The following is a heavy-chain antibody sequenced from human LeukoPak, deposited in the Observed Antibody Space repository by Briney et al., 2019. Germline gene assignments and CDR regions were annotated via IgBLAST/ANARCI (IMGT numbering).Heavy chain of an antibody. CDR2: ISPSGSIS. Sequence: GTLRLSCAASGFTFSSHGINWVRQAPGKGLEWVSGISPSGSISYYADSVKGRFTISRDNSKNTVSLQMNSLRAEDTAVYYCARDGPLDYWGQGTLVTVSS. CDR3: ARDGPLDY. J-gene: IGHJ4*02. CDR1: GFTFSSHG. D-gene: IGHD3/OR15-3a*01. V-gene: IGHV3-23*01.